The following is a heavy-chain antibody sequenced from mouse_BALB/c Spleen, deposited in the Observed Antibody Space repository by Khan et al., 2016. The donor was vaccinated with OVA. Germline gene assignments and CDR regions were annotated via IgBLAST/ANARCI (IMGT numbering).Heavy chain of an antibody. Sequence: VQLKESGGGLVKPGGSLKLSCAASGFTFSSYAMSWVRQSPEKRLEWVAEITTGGSYTYYPDTVTGRFTISRDNAKNTLYLEMSSLRSEDTAMYYCARKIYDGYSYAMDYWGQGTSVTVSS. CDR2: ITTGGSYT. CDR1: GFTFSSYA. D-gene: IGHD2-3*01. CDR3: ARKIYDGYSYAMDY. J-gene: IGHJ4*01. V-gene: IGHV5-9-4*01.